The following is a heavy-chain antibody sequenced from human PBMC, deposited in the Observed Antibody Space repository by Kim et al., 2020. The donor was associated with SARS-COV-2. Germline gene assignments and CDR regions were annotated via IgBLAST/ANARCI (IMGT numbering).Heavy chain of an antibody. D-gene: IGHD1-1*01. CDR3: ARARGRGNSHAKYFQH. V-gene: IGHV3-66*01. J-gene: IGHJ1*01. Sequence: GRFTISHDNAKNTLYLQMNSPSAADTAVYYCARARGRGNSHAKYFQHWGQGTLVTVSS.